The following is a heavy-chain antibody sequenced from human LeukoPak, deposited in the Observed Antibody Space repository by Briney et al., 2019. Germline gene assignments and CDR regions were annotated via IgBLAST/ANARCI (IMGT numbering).Heavy chain of an antibody. Sequence: GGSLRLSCAASGFTFDDYAMHWVRHAPGKGLEWVSGISWNSGSIFYADSVKGRFTISRDNAKNSLYLQMNSLRAEDTALYYCAKGSYGDYDSSGYDYWGQGTLVTVSS. CDR3: AKGSYGDYDSSGYDY. V-gene: IGHV3-9*01. D-gene: IGHD3-22*01. CDR2: ISWNSGSI. J-gene: IGHJ4*02. CDR1: GFTFDDYA.